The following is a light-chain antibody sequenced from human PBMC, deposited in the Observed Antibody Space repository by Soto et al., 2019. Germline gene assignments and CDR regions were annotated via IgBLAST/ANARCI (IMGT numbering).Light chain of an antibody. CDR2: DAS. CDR3: QQRYRWPPIT. CDR1: ESVFGY. J-gene: IGKJ5*01. Sequence: EVVLTQSPTTLSLSPGEKATLSCRASESVFGYLAWYQHKPGQAPRLLIYDASNRATGVPARFSGSGSGTDFTLTISSLEPEDFAVYYCQQRYRWPPITFGQGTRLEIK. V-gene: IGKV3-11*01.